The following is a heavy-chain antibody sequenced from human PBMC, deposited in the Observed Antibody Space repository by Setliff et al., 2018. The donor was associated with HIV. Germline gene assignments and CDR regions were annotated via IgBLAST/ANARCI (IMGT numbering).Heavy chain of an antibody. CDR1: GFTFSTYA. Sequence: GGSLRLSCVASGFTFSTYAMHWVRQAPGKGLEWVAVISYDESNEYYGDSVKGRFTITRDNSKNSVYLQMNSLRAEDTAVYYCAKRAVAGPYFDYWGQGTLVTVSS. V-gene: IGHV3-30*18. CDR2: ISYDESNE. D-gene: IGHD6-19*01. J-gene: IGHJ4*02. CDR3: AKRAVAGPYFDY.